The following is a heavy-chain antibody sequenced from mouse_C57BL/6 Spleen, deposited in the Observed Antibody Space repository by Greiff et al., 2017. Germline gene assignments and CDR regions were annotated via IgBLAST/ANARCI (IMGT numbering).Heavy chain of an antibody. Sequence: QVQLQQSGAELVKPGASVKISCKASGYAFSSYWMNWVKQRPGKGLEWIGQIYPGDGDSNDNGKYKGKATLTADKSTSTAYMQLSGLNSEDSAVYFCTSRGPYYFDYWGQGTTLTVSS. CDR1: GYAFSSYW. D-gene: IGHD3-1*01. CDR3: TSRGPYYFDY. CDR2: IYPGDGDS. V-gene: IGHV1-80*01. J-gene: IGHJ2*01.